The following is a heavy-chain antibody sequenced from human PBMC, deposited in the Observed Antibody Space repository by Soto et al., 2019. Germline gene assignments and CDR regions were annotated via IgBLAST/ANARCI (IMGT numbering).Heavy chain of an antibody. CDR1: GFTFSSYA. Sequence: VQLLESGGGLVQPGGSLRLSCAASGFTFSSYAMNWGRQAPGKRLEWVSAISGSGGSTYYADSVKGRFTNYRENSKNTLYLEMNRMRDEDTAVYYCAKGAVVRGVYDLDYWGQGTLVTVSS. CDR2: ISGSGGST. V-gene: IGHV3-23*01. J-gene: IGHJ4*02. D-gene: IGHD3-10*01. CDR3: AKGAVVRGVYDLDY.